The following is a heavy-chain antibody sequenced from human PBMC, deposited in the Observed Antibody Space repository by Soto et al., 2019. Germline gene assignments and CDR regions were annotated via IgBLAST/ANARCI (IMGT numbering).Heavy chain of an antibody. V-gene: IGHV4-4*02. CDR2: IYQSGST. CDR3: ARDDVGATIFH. Sequence: QVQLQESGPGLVKPSGTLSLTCAVSGGSISSSNWWRWVRQPPGKGLEWIGEIYQSGSTNNNPSLKSRVTISVDKSHNQFSLKLGSVTAADTAVYYCARDDVGATIFHWGQGTLVTVSS. CDR1: GGSISSSNW. D-gene: IGHD1-26*01. J-gene: IGHJ4*02.